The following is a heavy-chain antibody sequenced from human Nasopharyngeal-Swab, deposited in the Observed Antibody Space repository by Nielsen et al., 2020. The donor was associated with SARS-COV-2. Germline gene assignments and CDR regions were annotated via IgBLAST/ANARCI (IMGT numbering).Heavy chain of an antibody. D-gene: IGHD3-16*02. CDR1: GYTFTGYY. CDR3: ARAGRIIELFDY. V-gene: IGHV1-2*02. Sequence: ASVKVSCKASGYTFTGYYMHWVRQAPGQGLEWMGWINPNSGGTNYAQKFQGRATMTRNTSISTAYMELSSLRSEDTAVYYCARAGRIIELFDYWGQGTLVTVSS. J-gene: IGHJ4*02. CDR2: INPNSGGT.